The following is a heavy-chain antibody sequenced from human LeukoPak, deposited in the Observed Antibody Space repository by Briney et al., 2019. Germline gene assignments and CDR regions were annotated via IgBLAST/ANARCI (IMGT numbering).Heavy chain of an antibody. Sequence: GESLKISCKGSGYSFTTHWIGWVRQLPGKGLEWMGLIFPGDSETIYSPSFQGQVTISADKSINTAYLRWSSLKASDTAMYYCARNPAGTWLLWFGNFDYWGQGTLVTVSS. D-gene: IGHD3-10*01. CDR2: IFPGDSET. V-gene: IGHV5-51*01. J-gene: IGHJ4*02. CDR1: GYSFTTHW. CDR3: ARNPAGTWLLWFGNFDY.